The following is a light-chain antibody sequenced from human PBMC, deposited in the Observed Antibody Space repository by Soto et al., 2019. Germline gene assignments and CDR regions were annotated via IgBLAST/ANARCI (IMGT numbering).Light chain of an antibody. Sequence: EIVLTQFPGTLSLSPGERATLSCRASQYVSSSYLAWYRQKPGQAPRLLFYGASNRATGIPDRFSGSGSGTDFTLTISTLEPEDFAVYYCQQYGSSPWTVGQGTKVEIK. CDR3: QQYGSSPWT. J-gene: IGKJ1*01. CDR2: GAS. CDR1: QYVSSSY. V-gene: IGKV3-20*01.